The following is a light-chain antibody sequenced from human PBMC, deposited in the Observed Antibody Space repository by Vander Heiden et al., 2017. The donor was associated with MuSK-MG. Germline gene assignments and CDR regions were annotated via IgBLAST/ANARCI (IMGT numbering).Light chain of an antibody. Sequence: RLTQSPSSFSASTGDRVTITCRASQSISSYLAWYQQKPGKAPKLLIYDASTLQSGVPSRFSGSGSGTDFTLTISCLQSEDFATYYCQQYYSYPRTFGQGTKVEIK. V-gene: IGKV1-8*01. CDR1: QSISSY. CDR2: DAS. CDR3: QQYYSYPRT. J-gene: IGKJ1*01.